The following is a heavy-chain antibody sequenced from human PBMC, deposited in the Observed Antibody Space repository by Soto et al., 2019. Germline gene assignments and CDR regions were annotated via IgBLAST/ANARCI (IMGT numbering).Heavy chain of an antibody. J-gene: IGHJ6*03. D-gene: IGHD3-3*01. CDR1: GGSISSLY. V-gene: IGHV4-59*01. CDR2: IYYSGST. CDR3: ASGSWGYYDFWNYYYMDV. Sequence: PSETLSLTCPASGGSISSLYWSLIRQPPGKGLEGIGYIYYSGSTNHNPSLKSRVTISVDSSKNQFSLKLSSVTAADTAVYYCASGSWGYYDFWNYYYMDVWGKGTTVTVSS.